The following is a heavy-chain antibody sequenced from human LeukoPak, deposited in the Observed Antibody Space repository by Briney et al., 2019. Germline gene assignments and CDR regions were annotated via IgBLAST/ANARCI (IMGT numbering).Heavy chain of an antibody. CDR2: ISGSGGST. Sequence: PGGSLRLSCVASGFTFRHYAMSWVRQAPGKGLEWVSSISGSGGSTYYADSVKGRFTISRDNSKNTLYLQMNSLRAEDTAVYYCARVVPPTDYGSGSYFWDPYYFDYWGQGTLATVSS. D-gene: IGHD3-10*01. CDR3: ARVVPPTDYGSGSYFWDPYYFDY. V-gene: IGHV3-23*01. CDR1: GFTFRHYA. J-gene: IGHJ4*02.